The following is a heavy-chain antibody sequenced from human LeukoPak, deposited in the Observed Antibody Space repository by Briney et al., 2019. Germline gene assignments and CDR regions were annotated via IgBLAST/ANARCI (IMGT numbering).Heavy chain of an antibody. CDR3: ARTIVVVTAMDWFDP. Sequence: SETLSLTCTVSGGSISSYYWSWIRQPPGKGLEWIGYIYYSGSTNYNPSLKSRVTISVDTSKNQFSLKLSSVTAADTAVYYCARTIVVVTAMDWFDPWGQGTLVTVSS. CDR1: GGSISSYY. CDR2: IYYSGST. J-gene: IGHJ5*02. D-gene: IGHD2-21*02. V-gene: IGHV4-59*08.